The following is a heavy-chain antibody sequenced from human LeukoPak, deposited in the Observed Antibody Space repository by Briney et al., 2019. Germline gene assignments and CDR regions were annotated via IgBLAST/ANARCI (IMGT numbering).Heavy chain of an antibody. CDR3: ARGRYCSADICSGGDAFDI. D-gene: IGHD2-15*01. CDR1: DCSINNYY. CDR2: INTRGST. J-gene: IGHJ3*02. Sequence: PSETLSLTCTASDCSINNYYWNWIRQPPGKGLEWIARINTRGSTNYNPSLKSRVTMSVDTSKNQFSLKLSSVTAADTAVYYCARGRYCSADICSGGDAFDIWGQGTMVSVSS. V-gene: IGHV4-4*07.